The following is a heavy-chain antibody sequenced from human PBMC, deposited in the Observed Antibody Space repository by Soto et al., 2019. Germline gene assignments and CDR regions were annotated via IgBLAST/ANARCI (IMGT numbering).Heavy chain of an antibody. CDR2: IWSDGSNK. Sequence: PGGSLRLSCAASGFTFSSYGMHWVRQAPGKGLEWVAVIWSDGSNKYYSDSVKGRFTISRDSSKNTLYLQMNSLRAEDTAVYYCARDPYSSGSYGDYWGQGTLVTVSS. CDR3: ARDPYSSGSYGDY. D-gene: IGHD6-19*01. CDR1: GFTFSSYG. V-gene: IGHV3-33*01. J-gene: IGHJ4*02.